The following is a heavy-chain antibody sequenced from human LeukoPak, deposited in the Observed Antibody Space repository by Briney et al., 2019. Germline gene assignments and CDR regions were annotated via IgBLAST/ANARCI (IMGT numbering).Heavy chain of an antibody. V-gene: IGHV3-7*01. CDR1: GFTFSNAW. CDR3: ARGGYVDTASSGY. CDR2: IKQDGSEK. J-gene: IGHJ4*02. Sequence: QPGGSLRLSCAASGFTFSNAWMSWVRQAPGKGLEWVANIKQDGSEKYYVDSVKGRFTISRDNAKNSLYLQMNSLRAEDTAVYYCARGGYVDTASSGYWGQGTLVTVSS. D-gene: IGHD5-18*01.